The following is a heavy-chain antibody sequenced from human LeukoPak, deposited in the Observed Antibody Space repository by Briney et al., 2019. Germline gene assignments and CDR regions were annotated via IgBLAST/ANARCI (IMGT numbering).Heavy chain of an antibody. D-gene: IGHD6-13*01. Sequence: SETLSLTCTVSGYSISSGYYWGWIRQPPGKGLEWIGSLYYSGSTHYNPSLKSRVSISIDTSKNQFSLKLSSVTAADTAVYYCARGRRQQLVRSKYNWFDPWGQGTLVTVSA. J-gene: IGHJ5*02. CDR1: GYSISSGYY. CDR3: ARGRRQQLVRSKYNWFDP. CDR2: LYYSGST. V-gene: IGHV4-38-2*02.